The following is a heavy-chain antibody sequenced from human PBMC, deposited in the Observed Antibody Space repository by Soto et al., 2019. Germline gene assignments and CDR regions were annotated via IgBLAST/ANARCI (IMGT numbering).Heavy chain of an antibody. CDR2: ISAHTGNT. CDR3: ARGRYGDY. CDR1: GYGFTTYG. Sequence: QVHLVQSGAEVKKPGASVKVSCKGSGYGFTTYGITWVRQAPGQGLEWMAWISAHTGNTTYAQKLQGRVTVTRDTSTSTAYMELRRLRSDNTAVYYGARGRYGDYWGQGALVTVSS. V-gene: IGHV1-18*01. D-gene: IGHD1-1*01. J-gene: IGHJ4*02.